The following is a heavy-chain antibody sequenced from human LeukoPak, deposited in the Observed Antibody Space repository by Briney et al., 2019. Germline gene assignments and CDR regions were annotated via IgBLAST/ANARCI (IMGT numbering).Heavy chain of an antibody. Sequence: GESLKISRKGSGYSFTNYWIGRVRQMPGKGLEWMRIIYPGDSDTRYSPSFQGQVTISADKSISTAYLQWSSLKASDTAMYYCARQGPVAGTFYCGMDVWGQGTTVTVSS. CDR2: IYPGDSDT. J-gene: IGHJ6*02. CDR3: ARQGPVAGTFYCGMDV. D-gene: IGHD6-19*01. CDR1: GYSFTNYW. V-gene: IGHV5-51*01.